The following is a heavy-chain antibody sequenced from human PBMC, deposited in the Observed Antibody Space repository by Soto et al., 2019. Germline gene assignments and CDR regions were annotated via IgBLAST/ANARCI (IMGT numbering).Heavy chain of an antibody. CDR3: ARHLSGYDYEYYFDY. J-gene: IGHJ4*02. Sequence: PSETLSLTCTVSGGSISSYYWIWIRQPPGKGLEWIGYIYDSGSTNYNPSLKSRVTISVDTSKNQFSLKLSSVTAADTAVYYCARHLSGYDYEYYFDYWGQGTLVTVSS. D-gene: IGHD5-12*01. CDR1: GGSISSYY. CDR2: IYDSGST. V-gene: IGHV4-59*08.